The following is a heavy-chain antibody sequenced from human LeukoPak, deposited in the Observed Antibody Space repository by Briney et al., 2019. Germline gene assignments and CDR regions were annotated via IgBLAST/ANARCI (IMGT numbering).Heavy chain of an antibody. CDR3: ARDHPGIAVAGDALDI. V-gene: IGHV4-59*01. Sequence: SETLSLTCTVSGGSIGSYYWSWIRQPPGKGLEWIGYMYNKGSTSYNPSLKSRVTISVDTSKNQFSLTVRSVTAADTAVYYCARDHPGIAVAGDALDIWGQGAMVTISS. J-gene: IGHJ3*02. D-gene: IGHD6-19*01. CDR1: GGSIGSYY. CDR2: MYNKGST.